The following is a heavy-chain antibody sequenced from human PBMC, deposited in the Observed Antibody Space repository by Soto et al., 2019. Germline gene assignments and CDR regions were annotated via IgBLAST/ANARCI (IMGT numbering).Heavy chain of an antibody. CDR1: GYTFTGYY. V-gene: IGHV1-2*02. Sequence: QVQLVQSGAEVKKAGASVKVSCKASGYTFTGYYMHWVRQAPGQGREWMGWINPNSGCTNYAQKFQGRVTMTRDTSISTAYMELSRLRSDDTGVYYCARGINRSGYVTRGGDYWGQGPLVTVSS. CDR3: ARGINRSGYVTRGGDY. D-gene: IGHD5-12*01. CDR2: INPNSGCT. J-gene: IGHJ4*02.